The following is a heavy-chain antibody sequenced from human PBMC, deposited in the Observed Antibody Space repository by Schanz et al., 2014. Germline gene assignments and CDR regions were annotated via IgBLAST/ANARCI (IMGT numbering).Heavy chain of an antibody. Sequence: EVQLVESGGGLVQPGGSLRLSCLASGFAFSSYGMNWLRQAPGKGLEWVSVIGVDGTTTYYADSVKGRFTISRDNSKSTLYLQMNSLRAEDTAVYYCAKDGPGGSGSYSADGGMDVWGQGTTVTVSS. J-gene: IGHJ6*02. V-gene: IGHV3-23*04. D-gene: IGHD3-10*01. CDR3: AKDGPGGSGSYSADGGMDV. CDR1: GFAFSSYG. CDR2: IGVDGTTT.